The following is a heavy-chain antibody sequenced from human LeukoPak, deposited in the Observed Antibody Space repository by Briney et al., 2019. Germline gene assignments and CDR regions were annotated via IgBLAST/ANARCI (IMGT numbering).Heavy chain of an antibody. J-gene: IGHJ4*02. Sequence: SETLSLTCAVYGGSFSGYYWSWIRQPPGKGLEWIGEINHSGSTNYNPSLKSRVTISVDTSKNQFSLKLSSVTAADTAVYYCASRDGYNFPFDYWGQGTLVTVSS. CDR2: INHSGST. CDR3: ASRDGYNFPFDY. D-gene: IGHD5-24*01. V-gene: IGHV4-34*01. CDR1: GGSFSGYY.